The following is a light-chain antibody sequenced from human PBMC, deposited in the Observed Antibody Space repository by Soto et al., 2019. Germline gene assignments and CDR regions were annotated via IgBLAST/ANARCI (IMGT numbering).Light chain of an antibody. J-gene: IGKJ2*01. V-gene: IGKV1-39*01. CDR1: QRISTY. CDR3: QQSYSSPPT. Sequence: DLPMTQSPSFLSASVGDRVTITCRASQRISTYLSWYQQKVGQAPRALIFATSSLQGGVSSRFSGGGSETETEFTLTIASLQPEDFATYYCQQSYSSPPTFGQGTTVDI. CDR2: ATS.